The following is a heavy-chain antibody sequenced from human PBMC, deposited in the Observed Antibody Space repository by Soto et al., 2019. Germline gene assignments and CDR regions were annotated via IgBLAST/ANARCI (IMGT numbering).Heavy chain of an antibody. D-gene: IGHD6-19*01. CDR3: ARPIAVASAGSGAFDI. CDR1: GYSFTSYW. Sequence: GESLKISCKGSGYSFTSYWIGWVRQMPGKGLEWMGIIYPGDSDTRYSPSFQGQVTISADKSISTAYLQWSSLKASDTAMYYCARPIAVASAGSGAFDIWGQGTMVTVSS. V-gene: IGHV5-51*01. J-gene: IGHJ3*02. CDR2: IYPGDSDT.